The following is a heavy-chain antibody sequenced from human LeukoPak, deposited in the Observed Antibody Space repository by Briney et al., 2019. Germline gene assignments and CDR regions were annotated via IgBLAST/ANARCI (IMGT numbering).Heavy chain of an antibody. CDR3: ARSPRAFDI. CDR2: IYYSGST. CDR1: GDSINSNKW. V-gene: IGHV4-39*01. J-gene: IGHJ3*02. Sequence: SETLSLTCAVSGDSINSNKWWSWVRQPPGKGLEWIGSIYYSGSTYYNPSLKSRVTISVDTSKNQFSLKLSSVTAADTAVYYCARSPRAFDIWGQGTMVTVSS. D-gene: IGHD1-14*01.